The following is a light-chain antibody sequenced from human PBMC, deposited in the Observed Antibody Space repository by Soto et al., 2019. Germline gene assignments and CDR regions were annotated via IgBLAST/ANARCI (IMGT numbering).Light chain of an antibody. CDR2: KAS. V-gene: IGKV1-5*03. CDR1: QSISSW. J-gene: IGKJ1*01. CDR3: QQYNSYPTT. Sequence: DIQMTQSPPTLSASVRDRVTITCRASQSISSWLAWYQQKPGKAPKLLIYKASSLERGVPSRFSGSGSGTEFTLTISSLQPDDFATYYCQQYNSYPTTFGQGTKVEIK.